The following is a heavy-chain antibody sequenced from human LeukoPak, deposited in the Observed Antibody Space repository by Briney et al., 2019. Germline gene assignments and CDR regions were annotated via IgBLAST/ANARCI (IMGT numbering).Heavy chain of an antibody. CDR3: AKVYSSSWYPDAFDI. D-gene: IGHD6-13*01. V-gene: IGHV3-23*01. Sequence: GGSLSLTCAASGFTFSSYALSWIRQAPGKGLEWVSAISGSGGSTYYADSVKGRFTISRDNSKHTLYLQMNSLRAEDTAVYYCAKVYSSSWYPDAFDIWGQGTMVTVSS. J-gene: IGHJ3*02. CDR2: ISGSGGST. CDR1: GFTFSSYA.